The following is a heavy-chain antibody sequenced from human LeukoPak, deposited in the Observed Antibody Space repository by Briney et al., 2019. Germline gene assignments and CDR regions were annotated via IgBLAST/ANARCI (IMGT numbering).Heavy chain of an antibody. D-gene: IGHD3-22*01. Sequence: GASVKVSCKASGYTFTGYYMHWVRQAPGQGLEWMGWINPNSGGTNYAQKFQGRVTMTRDTSISTAYMELRSLRSDDTAVYYCAVTYYYDSSGYYPQGNWFDPWGQGTLVTVSS. CDR1: GYTFTGYY. CDR2: INPNSGGT. V-gene: IGHV1-2*02. J-gene: IGHJ5*02. CDR3: AVTYYYDSSGYYPQGNWFDP.